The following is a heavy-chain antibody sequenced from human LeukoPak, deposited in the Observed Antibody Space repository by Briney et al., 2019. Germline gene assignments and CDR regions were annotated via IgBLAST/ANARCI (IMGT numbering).Heavy chain of an antibody. CDR2: FYTSATP. CDR1: GGSISRGRYF. Sequence: SETLSLTCTVSGGSISRGRYFWSWIRQPAGKGLEWIGRFYTSATPNYNPSFKSRVTISVDTSRNQFSLKLSSVTAADTAVYCCARGGIPDYWGQGILVTVSS. V-gene: IGHV4-61*02. D-gene: IGHD2-21*01. J-gene: IGHJ4*02. CDR3: ARGGIPDY.